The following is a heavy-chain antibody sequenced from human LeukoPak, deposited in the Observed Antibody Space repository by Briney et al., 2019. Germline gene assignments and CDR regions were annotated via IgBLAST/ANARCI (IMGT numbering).Heavy chain of an antibody. V-gene: IGHV3-48*03. CDR1: GFTFSSYE. J-gene: IGHJ4*02. CDR2: ISSSGSTI. CDR3: ARLYDILTGAFDY. D-gene: IGHD3-9*01. Sequence: GGSLRLSCAASGFTFSSYEMNWVRQAPGKGLEWVSYISSSGSTIYYADSVKGRFTISRDNAKNSLYLQMSSLRAEDTAIYYCARLYDILTGAFDYWGQGTLVTVSS.